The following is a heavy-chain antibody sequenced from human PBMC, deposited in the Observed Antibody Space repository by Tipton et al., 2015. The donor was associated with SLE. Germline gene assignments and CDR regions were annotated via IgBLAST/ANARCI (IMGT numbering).Heavy chain of an antibody. Sequence: TLSLTCTVSGGSISSHYWSWIRQPPGKGLEWIGYISYSGSTNYNPSLKSRVTISVDTSKNQFSLKLSSVTAADTAVYYCARHDPTTPDAFDIWGQGTMVTVSS. CDR3: ARHDPTTPDAFDI. J-gene: IGHJ3*02. V-gene: IGHV4-59*08. CDR1: GGSISSHY. CDR2: ISYSGST. D-gene: IGHD2-15*01.